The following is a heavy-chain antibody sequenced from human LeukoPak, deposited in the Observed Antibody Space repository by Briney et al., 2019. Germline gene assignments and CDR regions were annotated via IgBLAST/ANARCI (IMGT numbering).Heavy chain of an antibody. CDR1: GGSISSGSYY. V-gene: IGHV4-61*02. D-gene: IGHD3-10*01. CDR2: IYTSGST. J-gene: IGHJ4*02. CDR3: ARHLMVRGGYFDY. Sequence: SETLSLTCTVSGGSISSGSYYWSWIRQPAGKGLEWIGRIYTSGSTNYNPSLKSRVTISVDTSKNQFSLKLSSVTAADTAVYYCARHLMVRGGYFDYWGQGTLVTVSS.